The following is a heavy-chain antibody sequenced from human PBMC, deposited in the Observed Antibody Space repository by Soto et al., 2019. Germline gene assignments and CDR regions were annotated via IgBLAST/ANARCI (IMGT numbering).Heavy chain of an antibody. D-gene: IGHD3-9*01. J-gene: IGHJ6*03. CDR1: GGSFSGYY. Sequence: SETLSLTCAVYGGSFSGYYWSWIRQPPGKGLEWIGEINHSGSTNYNPSLKSRVTISVDTSKNQFSLKLSSVTAADTAVYYCARKSSYYDILTGPEAYYYYYMDVWGEGTTVTVSS. CDR3: ARKSSYYDILTGPEAYYYYYMDV. CDR2: INHSGST. V-gene: IGHV4-34*01.